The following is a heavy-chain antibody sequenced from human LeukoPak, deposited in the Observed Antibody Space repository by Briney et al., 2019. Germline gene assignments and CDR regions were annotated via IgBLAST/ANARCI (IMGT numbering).Heavy chain of an antibody. CDR2: LSYDGSNK. CDR1: GFTFSSYA. V-gene: IGHV3-30*04. J-gene: IGHJ4*02. Sequence: GGSLRLSCAASGFTFSSYAMHWVRQAPGKGLEWVAVLSYDGSNKYYADSVKGRFTISRDNSKNTLYLQMNSLRAEDTAVYYCARARTGYGSGSYPPYFDYWGQGTLVPVSS. D-gene: IGHD3-10*01. CDR3: ARARTGYGSGSYPPYFDY.